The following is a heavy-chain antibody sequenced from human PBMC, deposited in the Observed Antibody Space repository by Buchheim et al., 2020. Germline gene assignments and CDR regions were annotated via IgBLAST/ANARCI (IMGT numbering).Heavy chain of an antibody. CDR3: ARRTRQWLVLGGGIDY. D-gene: IGHD6-19*01. V-gene: IGHV4-34*01. Sequence: QVQLQQWGAGLLKPSETLSLTCAVYGGSFSGYYWSWIRQPPEKGLEWIGEINHSGSTNYNPSLKSRVTISVDTSKNQFSLKLSSVTAADTAVYYCARRTRQWLVLGGGIDYWGQGTL. CDR1: GGSFSGYY. CDR2: INHSGST. J-gene: IGHJ4*02.